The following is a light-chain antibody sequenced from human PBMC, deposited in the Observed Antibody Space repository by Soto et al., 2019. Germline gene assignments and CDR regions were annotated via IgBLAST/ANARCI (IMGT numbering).Light chain of an antibody. J-gene: IGKJ1*01. Sequence: DIQMTQSPSSLSASVGDRVTITCQASQDIRNYLNWYQQKPGKAPKFLIYDASNLERAVPSRFSGSGSGREFTLTISSLQPDDFATYYCEHYNSYSEAFGQGNKVEIX. CDR2: DAS. CDR1: QDIRNY. CDR3: EHYNSYSEA. V-gene: IGKV1-33*01.